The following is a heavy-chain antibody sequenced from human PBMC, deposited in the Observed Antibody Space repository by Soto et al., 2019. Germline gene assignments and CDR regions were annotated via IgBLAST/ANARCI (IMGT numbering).Heavy chain of an antibody. CDR1: GFSLSNARMG. CDR3: ALVQTYYYDSSGCPFDY. V-gene: IGHV2-26*01. J-gene: IGHJ4*02. CDR2: IFSNDEK. D-gene: IGHD3-22*01. Sequence: QVTLKESSPVLVKPTETLTLTCTVSGFSLSNARMGVSWIRQPPGKALEWLAHIFSNDEKSYSTSLKSRLTIAKDTSKSQVVLTTTNMDPVDTATYYCALVQTYYYDSSGCPFDYWGQGTLVTVSS.